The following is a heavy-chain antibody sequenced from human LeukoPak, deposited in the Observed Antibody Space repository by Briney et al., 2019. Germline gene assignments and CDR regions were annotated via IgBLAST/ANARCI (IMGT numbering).Heavy chain of an antibody. D-gene: IGHD1-26*01. CDR2: INHSVST. CDR1: GGSFSGYY. V-gene: IGHV4-34*01. CDR3: ASYIVGANNI. J-gene: IGHJ3*02. Sequence: SETLSLTCAVYGGSFSGYYWSWIRQPPGKGLEWIGEINHSVSTNYNPSLKSRVTISVDTSKNQFSLKLSSVTAADTAVYYCASYIVGANNIWGQGTMVTVSS.